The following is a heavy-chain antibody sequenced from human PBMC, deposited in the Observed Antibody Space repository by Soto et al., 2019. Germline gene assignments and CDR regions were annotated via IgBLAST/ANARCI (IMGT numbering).Heavy chain of an antibody. CDR2: IYPGDSDT. J-gene: IGHJ6*02. V-gene: IGHV5-51*01. CDR3: AGHVRPYYYDSSGYYLGYYYYGMDV. CDR1: GYSFTSYW. Sequence: PGESLKISCKGSGYSFTSYWIGWVRQMPGKGLEWMGIIYPGDSDTRYSPSFQDQVTISADKSISTAYLQWSSLKASDTAMYYCAGHVRPYYYDSSGYYLGYYYYGMDVWGQGTTVTVSS. D-gene: IGHD3-22*01.